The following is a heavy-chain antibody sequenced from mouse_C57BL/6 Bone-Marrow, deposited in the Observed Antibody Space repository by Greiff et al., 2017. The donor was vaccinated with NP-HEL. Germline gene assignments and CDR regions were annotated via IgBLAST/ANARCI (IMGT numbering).Heavy chain of an antibody. J-gene: IGHJ2*01. CDR1: GFTFSDYY. V-gene: IGHV5-16*01. D-gene: IGHD4-1*01. Sequence: EVMLVESEGGLVQPGSSMKLSCTASGFTFSDYYMAWVRQVPEKGLEWVANINYDGSSTYYLDSLKSRFIISRDNAKNILYLQMSSLKSEDTATYYCARNWEEGFDYWGQGTTLTVSS. CDR3: ARNWEEGFDY. CDR2: INYDGSST.